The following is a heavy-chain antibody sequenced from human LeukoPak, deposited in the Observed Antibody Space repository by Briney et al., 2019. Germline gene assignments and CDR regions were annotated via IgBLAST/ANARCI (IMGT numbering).Heavy chain of an antibody. Sequence: ASVKVSCKASGYTFTSYDINWVRQATGQGLEWMGWMNPNSGNTGYAQKFQGRVTMTRNTSISTAYMELSSLRSEDTAVYYCARGLAGYSSGWYHYYYYGMDVWGQGTTVTVSS. J-gene: IGHJ6*02. CDR3: ARGLAGYSSGWYHYYYYGMDV. D-gene: IGHD6-13*01. CDR1: GYTFTSYD. CDR2: MNPNSGNT. V-gene: IGHV1-8*01.